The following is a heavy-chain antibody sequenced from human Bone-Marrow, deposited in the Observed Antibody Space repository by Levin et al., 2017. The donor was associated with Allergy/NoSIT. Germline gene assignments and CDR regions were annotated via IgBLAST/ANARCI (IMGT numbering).Heavy chain of an antibody. J-gene: IGHJ6*02. CDR1: GGSISSYY. Sequence: PSETLSLTCTVSGGSISSYYWSWIRQPAGKGLEWIGRIYTSGSTNYNPSLKSRVTMSVDTSKNQFSLKLSSVTAADTAVYYCARDLGRYCSSTSCYNVYYGMDVWGQGTTVTVSS. V-gene: IGHV4-4*07. CDR3: ARDLGRYCSSTSCYNVYYGMDV. D-gene: IGHD2-2*02. CDR2: IYTSGST.